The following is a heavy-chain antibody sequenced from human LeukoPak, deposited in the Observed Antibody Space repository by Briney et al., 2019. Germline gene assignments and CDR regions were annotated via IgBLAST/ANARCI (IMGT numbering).Heavy chain of an antibody. J-gene: IGHJ5*02. V-gene: IGHV1-18*01. Sequence: GASVKVSCKASGYTFTSYGISWVRQAHGQGLEWMGWISAYNGNTNYAQKLQGRVTMTTDTSTSTAYMELRSLRSDDTAVYYCARDETAAGNPSFDPWGQGTLVTVSS. CDR1: GYTFTSYG. CDR2: ISAYNGNT. D-gene: IGHD6-13*01. CDR3: ARDETAAGNPSFDP.